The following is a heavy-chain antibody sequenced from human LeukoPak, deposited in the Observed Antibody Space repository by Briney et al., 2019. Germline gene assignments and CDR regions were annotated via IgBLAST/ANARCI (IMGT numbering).Heavy chain of an antibody. V-gene: IGHV1-69*06. CDR1: GYTFTGYY. D-gene: IGHD6-13*01. Sequence: SVKVSCKASGYTFTGYYMHWVRQAPGQGLEWMGGIIPIFGTANYAQRFQGRVTITADKSTSTAYMELSSLRSEDTAVYYCARIAAAGYYYYYYYMDVWGKGTTVTVSS. J-gene: IGHJ6*03. CDR2: IIPIFGTA. CDR3: ARIAAAGYYYYYYYMDV.